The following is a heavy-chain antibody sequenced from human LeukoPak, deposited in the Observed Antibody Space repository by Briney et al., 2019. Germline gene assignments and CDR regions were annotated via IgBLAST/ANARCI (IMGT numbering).Heavy chain of an antibody. CDR1: GFTLRSYV. V-gene: IGHV3-23*01. Sequence: GGSLRLSCVASGFTLRSYVMNWVRQTPGKGLEGVSGISGSGDSTFYADSVKGRFSISRDNSKNTLYLQVNGLRTEDTAVYYCAKDRLLNCRGDCYIFDYWGQGTLVTVSS. D-gene: IGHD2-21*02. CDR3: AKDRLLNCRGDCYIFDY. CDR2: ISGSGDST. J-gene: IGHJ4*02.